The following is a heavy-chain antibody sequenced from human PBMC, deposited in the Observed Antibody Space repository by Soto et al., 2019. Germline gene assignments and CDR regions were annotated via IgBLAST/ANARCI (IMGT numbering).Heavy chain of an antibody. Sequence: QVQLLQSGAEAKKPGASVKVSCEASGYTFTSYPIHWVRQAPGQRLEWMGWINTGNGYTKYSQKFQARVTITRDTPASTPYMQLSRLRSEDTAVYYCARDRGGYCSGGSCSEAWFDPWGQGTLVTVSS. CDR2: INTGNGYT. V-gene: IGHV1-3*04. J-gene: IGHJ5*02. CDR1: GYTFTSYP. CDR3: ARDRGGYCSGGSCSEAWFDP. D-gene: IGHD2-15*01.